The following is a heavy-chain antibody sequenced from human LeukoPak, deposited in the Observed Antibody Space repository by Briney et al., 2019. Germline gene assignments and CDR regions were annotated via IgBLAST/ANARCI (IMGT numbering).Heavy chain of an antibody. D-gene: IGHD3-22*01. CDR3: ARDVLDYYDRSDYVT. CDR2: IIPIFGTA. CDR1: GGTFSSYA. Sequence: SVKVSCKASGGTFSSYAISWVRQAPGQGLEWMGGIIPIFGTANYAQKFQGRVTIIADKSTSTAYMELSSLKSEDTAVYYCARDVLDYYDRSDYVTWGQGTLVTVSS. V-gene: IGHV1-69*06. J-gene: IGHJ4*02.